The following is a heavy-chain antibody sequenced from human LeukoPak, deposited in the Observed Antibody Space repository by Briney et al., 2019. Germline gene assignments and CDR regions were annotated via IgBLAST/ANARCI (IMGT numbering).Heavy chain of an antibody. V-gene: IGHV2-70*11. J-gene: IGHJ4*02. CDR2: IDWDDDK. Sequence: TLSLTCTVSGGSISSGDYYWSWIRQPPGKALEWLARIDWDDDKYYSTSLKTRLTISKDTSKNQVVLTMTNMDPVDTATYYCARMRYYYDSSGSGSFDYRGQGTLVTVSS. CDR1: GGSISSGDYY. CDR3: ARMRYYYDSSGSGSFDY. D-gene: IGHD3-22*01.